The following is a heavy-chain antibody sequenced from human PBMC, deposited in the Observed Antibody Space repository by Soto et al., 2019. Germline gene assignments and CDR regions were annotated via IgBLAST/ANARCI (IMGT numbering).Heavy chain of an antibody. CDR1: GYRFIAYW. D-gene: IGHD2-21*02. CDR2: IYPPDSDV. Sequence: GESLKISCNGSGYRFIAYWIGWVRQKPGEGLELMGIIYPPDSDVRYSPSFQGQVTISVDKSISTAYVQWSSLKASDTAIYYCARLAVTSSTHFDYWGQGTPVTVSS. V-gene: IGHV5-51*01. J-gene: IGHJ4*02. CDR3: ARLAVTSSTHFDY.